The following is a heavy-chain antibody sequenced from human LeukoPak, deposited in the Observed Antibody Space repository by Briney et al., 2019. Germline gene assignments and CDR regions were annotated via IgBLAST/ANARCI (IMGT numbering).Heavy chain of an antibody. V-gene: IGHV3-23*01. CDR3: AKYGSGSYYNGLY. CDR2: ISVSGENT. CDR1: GFTFSSYA. D-gene: IGHD3-10*01. Sequence: GGSLRLSCAASGFTFSSYAMTWVRQAPGKGLQWISTISVSGENTYYADSVKGRFTISRDISKSTLYLQMDSLRDEDTAVYYCAKYGSGSYYNGLYWGQGTLVTVSS. J-gene: IGHJ4*02.